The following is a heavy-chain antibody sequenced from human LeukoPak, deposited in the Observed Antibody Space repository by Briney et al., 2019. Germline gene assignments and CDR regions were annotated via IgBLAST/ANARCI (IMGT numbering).Heavy chain of an antibody. CDR2: ISAYNGNT. Sequence: ASVEVSCKASGYTFTSYGISWVRQAPRQGLEWMGWISAYNGNTNYAQKLQGRVTMTTDTSTSTAYMELRSLRSDDTAVYYCARVRITMVRGVIYWFDPWGQGTLVTVSS. CDR3: ARVRITMVRGVIYWFDP. CDR1: GYTFTSYG. D-gene: IGHD3-10*01. J-gene: IGHJ5*02. V-gene: IGHV1-18*01.